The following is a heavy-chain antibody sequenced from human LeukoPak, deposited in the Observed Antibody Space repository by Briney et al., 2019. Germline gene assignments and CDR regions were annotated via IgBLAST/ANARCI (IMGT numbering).Heavy chain of an antibody. CDR3: ARVRDPKYYYYYMDV. V-gene: IGHV1-69*13. CDR1: GGTFSSYA. J-gene: IGHJ6*03. CDR2: IIPIFGTA. Sequence: SVKVSCKASGGTFSSYAISWVRQAPGQGLEWMGGIIPIFGTANYAQKFQGRVTITADESTSTAYMELSSLRSEDTAVYYCARVRDPKYYYYYMDVWGKGTTVTVSS.